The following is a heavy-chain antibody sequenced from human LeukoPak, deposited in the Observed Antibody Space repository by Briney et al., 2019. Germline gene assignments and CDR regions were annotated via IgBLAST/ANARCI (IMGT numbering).Heavy chain of an antibody. J-gene: IGHJ5*02. CDR2: IKQDGSEK. D-gene: IGHD1-26*01. CDR1: GFPFSRYW. Sequence: PGGSLRLSCAASGFPFSRYWLSWVRQAPGKGLEWVANIKQDGSEKYYVDSVKGRFTISRDNAKNSLYLQMNSLRVEDTAVYYCARGWELDPWGQGTLVCV. CDR3: ARGWELDP. V-gene: IGHV3-7*05.